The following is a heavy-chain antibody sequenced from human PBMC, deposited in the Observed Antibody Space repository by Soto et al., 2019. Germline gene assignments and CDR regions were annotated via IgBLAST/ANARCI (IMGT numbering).Heavy chain of an antibody. J-gene: IGHJ6*03. CDR3: ARTLYYMDV. V-gene: IGHV4-59*01. Sequence: PSETLSLTCTVSGDSTSSYYWSWIRQPPGKGLEWIGYIYYSGSTNYNPSLKSRVTISVDTSKNQFFLKLSSVTAADTAVYYCARTLYYMDVWGKGTTVT. CDR2: IYYSGST. CDR1: GDSTSSYY.